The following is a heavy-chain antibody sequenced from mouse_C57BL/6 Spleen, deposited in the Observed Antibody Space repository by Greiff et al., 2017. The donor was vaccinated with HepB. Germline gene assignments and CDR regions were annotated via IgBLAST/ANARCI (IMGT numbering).Heavy chain of an antibody. CDR2: IWGGGST. CDR3: AKHSDLSYDYDGYFDV. V-gene: IGHV2-9*01. J-gene: IGHJ1*03. Sequence: VQLQQSGPGLVAPSQSLSITCTVSGFSLTSYGVDWVRQPPGKGLEWLGVIWGGGSTNYNSALMSRLSISKDNSKSQVFLKMNSLQTDDTAMYYCAKHSDLSYDYDGYFDVWGTGTTVTVSS. D-gene: IGHD2-4*01. CDR1: GFSLTSYG.